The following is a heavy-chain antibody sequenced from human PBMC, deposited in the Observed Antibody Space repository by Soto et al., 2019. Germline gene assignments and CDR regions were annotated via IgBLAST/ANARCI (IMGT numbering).Heavy chain of an antibody. Sequence: SETLSLTCAVYGGSFSGYYWSWIRQPPGKGLEWIGEINHSGSTNYNPSLKSRVTISVDTSKNQFSLKLSSVTAADTAVYYCARVRVSIVLMVYAISWFDYWGQGTLVTVSS. CDR2: INHSGST. CDR3: ARVRVSIVLMVYAISWFDY. CDR1: GGSFSGYY. J-gene: IGHJ4*02. D-gene: IGHD2-8*01. V-gene: IGHV4-34*01.